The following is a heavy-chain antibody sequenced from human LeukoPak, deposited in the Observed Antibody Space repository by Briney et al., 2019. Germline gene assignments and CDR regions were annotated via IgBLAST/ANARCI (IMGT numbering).Heavy chain of an antibody. CDR3: AREGDGDFDY. J-gene: IGHJ4*02. CDR2: INSDGGST. V-gene: IGHV3-74*01. D-gene: IGHD5-24*01. CDR1: GFTFSFYT. Sequence: GGSLRLSCAASGFTFSFYTMSWVRQAPGKGLVWVSRINSDGGSTSYADSVKGRFTISRDNAKNTLYLQMNSLRAEDTAVYYCAREGDGDFDYWGQGTLVTVSS.